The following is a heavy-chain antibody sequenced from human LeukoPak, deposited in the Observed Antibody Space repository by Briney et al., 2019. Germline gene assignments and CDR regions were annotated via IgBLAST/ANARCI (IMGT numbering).Heavy chain of an antibody. D-gene: IGHD2-15*01. V-gene: IGHV3-30*04. CDR3: ARDRAVALPTYYYYVDV. CDR2: ISQTGRIE. J-gene: IGHJ6*03. Sequence: SEGSLRLSCAASGFTFTTYVIHWVRQAPGKGLEWVAVISQTGRIETYADSVQGRFTVSRDNSNNMAYLQMNSLKTEDTAVYYCARDRAVALPTYYYYVDVWGKGTTVTVSS. CDR1: GFTFTTYV.